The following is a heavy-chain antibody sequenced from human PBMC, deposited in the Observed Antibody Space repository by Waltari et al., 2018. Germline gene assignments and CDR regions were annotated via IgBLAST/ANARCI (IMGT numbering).Heavy chain of an antibody. D-gene: IGHD3-9*01. CDR1: GYSISSGYY. Sequence: QVQLQESGPGLVKPSETLSLTCAVSGYSISSGYYWGWIRQPPGKGLEWIGSIYHSGSTYYNPALKSRVNISVDTSKNQFSLKLSSVTAADTAVYYCARDRASGLRYFDWLGDWWFDPWGQGTLVTVSS. CDR2: IYHSGST. V-gene: IGHV4-38-2*02. J-gene: IGHJ5*02. CDR3: ARDRASGLRYFDWLGDWWFDP.